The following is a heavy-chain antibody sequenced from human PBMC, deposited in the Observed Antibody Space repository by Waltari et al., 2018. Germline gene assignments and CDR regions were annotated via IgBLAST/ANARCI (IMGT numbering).Heavy chain of an antibody. Sequence: EVQLLQSGTELKKPGTTAQISCQVSGYTFTDYYIHWVQQAPGKGPHWMGLVDPEDGETIYAEKFQGRVTITADTSTDTAYMELSSLRSEDTAVYYCATALGDRSSASRAFDIWGLGTMITVSS. CDR3: ATALGDRSSASRAFDI. V-gene: IGHV1-69-2*01. J-gene: IGHJ3*02. CDR2: VDPEDGET. D-gene: IGHD3-10*01. CDR1: GYTFTDYY.